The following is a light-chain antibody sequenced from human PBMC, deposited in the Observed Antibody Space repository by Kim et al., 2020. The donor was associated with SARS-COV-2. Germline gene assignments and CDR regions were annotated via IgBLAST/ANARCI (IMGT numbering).Light chain of an antibody. CDR1: KLGYTY. V-gene: IGLV3-1*01. Sequence: SYELTQPPSVSVSAGQTASITCSGDKLGYTYACWYQQKPGQSPVLIIYQDSRRPSGIPERFSGSKSGNTATLTISGTQAMDEAEYYCQAWDGFVVFGGGTQLTVL. CDR3: QAWDGFVV. CDR2: QDS. J-gene: IGLJ2*01.